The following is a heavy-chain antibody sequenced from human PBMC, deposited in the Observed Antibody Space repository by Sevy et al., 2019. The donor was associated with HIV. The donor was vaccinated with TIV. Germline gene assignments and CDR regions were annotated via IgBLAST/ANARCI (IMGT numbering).Heavy chain of an antibody. D-gene: IGHD3-3*01. CDR1: GFTFSSYW. V-gene: IGHV3-7*01. Sequence: GGSLRLSCAASGFTFSSYWMSWVRQAPGKGLEWVANIKQDGSKKYYVDSVKGRFTISRDNAKNSLYLQMNSLRAEDTAVYYCARVGDRITIFGVVKTPLYGMDVWGQGTTVTVSS. CDR2: IKQDGSKK. J-gene: IGHJ6*02. CDR3: ARVGDRITIFGVVKTPLYGMDV.